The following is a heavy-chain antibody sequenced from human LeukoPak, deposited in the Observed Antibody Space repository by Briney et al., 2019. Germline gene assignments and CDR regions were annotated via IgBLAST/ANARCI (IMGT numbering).Heavy chain of an antibody. J-gene: IGHJ5*02. D-gene: IGHD6-13*01. Sequence: PSETLSLTCTVSGGSINTYFWTWIRQPPGRGLEWIGNIYYTGSTNYNPSLKSRVTISQSKNHFSLKLNSVTAADTAVYYCATHRGDSSSWFDFDPWGQGTLVTVSS. CDR1: GGSINTYF. CDR2: IYYTGST. V-gene: IGHV4-59*08. CDR3: ATHRGDSSSWFDFDP.